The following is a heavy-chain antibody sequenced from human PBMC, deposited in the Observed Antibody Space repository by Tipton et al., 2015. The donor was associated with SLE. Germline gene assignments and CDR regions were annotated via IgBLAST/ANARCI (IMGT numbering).Heavy chain of an antibody. CDR3: ARDRDSSGYRGIDF. J-gene: IGHJ4*02. CDR2: ISSSSSYI. Sequence: RLSCAASGFTFDDYAMHWVRQAPGKGLEWVSSISSSSSYIYYADSVKGRFTISRDNAKNSLYLQMNSLRAEDTAVYYCARDRDSSGYRGIDFWGQGTLVIVSS. D-gene: IGHD3-22*01. CDR1: GFTFDDYA. V-gene: IGHV3-21*01.